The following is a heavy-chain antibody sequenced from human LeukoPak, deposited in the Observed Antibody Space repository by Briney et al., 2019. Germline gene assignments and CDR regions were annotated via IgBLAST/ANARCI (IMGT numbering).Heavy chain of an antibody. D-gene: IGHD3-10*01. V-gene: IGHV4-34*01. CDR1: GGSFSDYP. J-gene: IGHJ4*02. CDR2: INHSGST. CDR3: ARRYGSGSSGTFDY. Sequence: SETLSLTCAVYGGSFSDYPWSWIRQPPGKGLEWIGEINHSGSTNYNPSLKSRVTISVDTSKNQFSLKLSSVTAADTAVYYCARRYGSGSSGTFDYWGQGTLVTVSS.